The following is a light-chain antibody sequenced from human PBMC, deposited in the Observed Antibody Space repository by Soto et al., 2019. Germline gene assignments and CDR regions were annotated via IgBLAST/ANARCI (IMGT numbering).Light chain of an antibody. CDR1: QGISSW. J-gene: IGKJ1*01. V-gene: IGKV1D-12*01. Sequence: DIQMTQSPSSVSASVGDRVIITCRASQGISSWIVWYQQRPGKAPNLLICPASGLQSGVPSRFTGSGFGTDFTLTISSLQPEDSATYYYQQADSFPWTFGQGTKVEI. CDR3: QQADSFPWT. CDR2: PAS.